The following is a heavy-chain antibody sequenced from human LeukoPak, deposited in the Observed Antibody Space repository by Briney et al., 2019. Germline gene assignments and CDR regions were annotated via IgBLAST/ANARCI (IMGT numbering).Heavy chain of an antibody. Sequence: GGSLRLSCAASGFTFSSYNMNWVRQAPGKGLEWVSSISSSSSYIYYADSVKGRFTISRDNAKNSLYLQMNSLRAEDTAVYYCARHVGAGRYFDWLFGYWGQGTLVTVSS. CDR2: ISSSSSYI. V-gene: IGHV3-21*01. CDR3: ARHVGAGRYFDWLFGY. D-gene: IGHD3-9*01. CDR1: GFTFSSYN. J-gene: IGHJ4*02.